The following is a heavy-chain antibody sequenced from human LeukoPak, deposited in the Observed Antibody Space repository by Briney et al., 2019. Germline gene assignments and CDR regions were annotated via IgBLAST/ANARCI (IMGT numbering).Heavy chain of an antibody. CDR3: ARADYDILTGSNWFVP. CDR1: GGSISSSSYY. Sequence: SETLSLTCTVSGGSISSSSYYWGWIRQPPGKGLEWIGSIYYSGSTYYNPSLKSRVTISVDTSKNQFSLKLSSVTAADTAVYYCARADYDILTGSNWFVPWGQGTLVTVSS. J-gene: IGHJ5*02. D-gene: IGHD3-9*01. V-gene: IGHV4-39*07. CDR2: IYYSGST.